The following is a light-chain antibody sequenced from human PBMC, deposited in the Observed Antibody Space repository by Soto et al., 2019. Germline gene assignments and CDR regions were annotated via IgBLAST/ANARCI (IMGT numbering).Light chain of an antibody. CDR1: QSISSW. V-gene: IGKV1-5*03. CDR3: QQYNSYSP. Sequence: MYNSPSTLSATVGDRVTITFRASQSISSWLAWYQQKPGKAPKLLIYKASSLESGVPSRFSGSGSGTEFTLTISSLQPDDFATYYCQQYNSYSPFGQGGKVDIK. CDR2: KAS. J-gene: IGKJ1*01.